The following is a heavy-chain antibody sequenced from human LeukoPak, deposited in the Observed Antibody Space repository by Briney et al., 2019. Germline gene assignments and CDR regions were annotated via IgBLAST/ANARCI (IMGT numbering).Heavy chain of an antibody. CDR2: VFYSGST. D-gene: IGHD5-12*01. CDR1: GGSISSRNYY. V-gene: IGHV4-39*07. J-gene: IGHJ4*02. CDR3: ARENKNSGPSDY. Sequence: SETLSLTCTVSGGSISSRNYYWGWIRQPPGKGLEWIGNVFYSGSTYYNPSLKSRVTISVDTSKNQFSLKLSSVTAADTAVYYCARENKNSGPSDYWGQGTLVTVSS.